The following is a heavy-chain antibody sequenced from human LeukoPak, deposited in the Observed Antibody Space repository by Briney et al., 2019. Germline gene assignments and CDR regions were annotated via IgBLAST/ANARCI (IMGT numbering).Heavy chain of an antibody. CDR1: GFTFSSYS. CDR2: ISSSSSYI. CDR3: ARDRASGYDF. V-gene: IGHV3-21*01. Sequence: GGSLRLSCAASGFTFSSYSMNWVRQAPGKGLEWVSSISSSSSYIYYADSVKGRFTTSRDNAKNSLYLQMNSLSAEDTAVYYCARDRASGYDFWGQGTLVTVSS. D-gene: IGHD5-12*01. J-gene: IGHJ4*02.